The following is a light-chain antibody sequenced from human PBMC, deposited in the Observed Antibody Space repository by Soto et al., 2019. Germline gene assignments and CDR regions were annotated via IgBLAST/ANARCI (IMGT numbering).Light chain of an antibody. CDR2: AAS. Sequence: DIQMTQSPSYLSASAGDRATIXCRASENIRSDLSWFQQKLGKAPEDLIYAASKLQSGGPLRFSGSGSGTDFTPTISSRQPEDFATYYGQQANSFPITFGQGTRLEIK. CDR3: QQANSFPIT. V-gene: IGKV1-12*01. J-gene: IGKJ5*01. CDR1: ENIRSD.